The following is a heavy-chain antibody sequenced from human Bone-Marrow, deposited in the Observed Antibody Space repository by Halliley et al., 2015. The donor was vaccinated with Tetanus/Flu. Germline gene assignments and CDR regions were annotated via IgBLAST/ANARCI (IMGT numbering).Heavy chain of an antibody. D-gene: IGHD1-1*01. V-gene: IGHV4-59*02. CDR3: ARDQPLSSYNPMDG. J-gene: IGHJ6*02. CDR2: IHDSGST. Sequence: TLSLTCSVSRGSVSSYYWSWIRQPPGKGLEWIGYIHDSGSTKYNPSLEGRVTISVDTSKNQFSLNLSSVNAAGTAVYFCARDQPLSSYNPMDGWGHGSTGSVSS. CDR1: RGSVSSYY.